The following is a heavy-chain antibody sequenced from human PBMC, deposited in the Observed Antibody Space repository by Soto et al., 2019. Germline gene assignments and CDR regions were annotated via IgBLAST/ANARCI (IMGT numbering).Heavy chain of an antibody. CDR1: GFAFNDFA. Sequence: EVHLLESGGDLVLPGGSLRLSCAASGFAFNDFAMNWVRQAPGKGPEWLSTISGSGDKTFHSDSVKGRFNISRDNSNKKMFLQMNSLRAGDTAIYYCAKGASHAPFEKWGRGTLVTVSS. CDR2: ISGSGDKT. J-gene: IGHJ4*02. CDR3: AKGASHAPFEK. V-gene: IGHV3-23*01.